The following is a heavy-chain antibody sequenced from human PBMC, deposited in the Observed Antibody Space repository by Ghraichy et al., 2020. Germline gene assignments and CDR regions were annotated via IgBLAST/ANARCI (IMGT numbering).Heavy chain of an antibody. Sequence: GGSLRLSCAASGFTFSTYWMTWVRQAPGKGLEWVSNINQYGTLTHYVDSVKGRFTISRDNAKDSLYLQLNSLRVHETAGYYCARGRDGFNDGRVDNWGQGILVTVSS. V-gene: IGHV3-7*01. CDR3: ARGRDGFNDGRVDN. D-gene: IGHD5-24*01. CDR2: INQYGTLT. J-gene: IGHJ4*02. CDR1: GFTFSTYW.